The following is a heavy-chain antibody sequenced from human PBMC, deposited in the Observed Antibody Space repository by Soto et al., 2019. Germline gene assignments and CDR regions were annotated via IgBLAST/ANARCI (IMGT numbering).Heavy chain of an antibody. Sequence: GASVKVSFQASGYTFTSYDINWVRQATGQGLEWMGWMNPNSGNTGYAQKFQGRVTMTRNTSISTAYMELSSLRSEDTAVYYCARMANGCVVVHGMDVWGQGTTVTVSS. D-gene: IGHD2-2*01. CDR2: MNPNSGNT. CDR1: GYTFTSYD. CDR3: ARMANGCVVVHGMDV. J-gene: IGHJ6*02. V-gene: IGHV1-8*01.